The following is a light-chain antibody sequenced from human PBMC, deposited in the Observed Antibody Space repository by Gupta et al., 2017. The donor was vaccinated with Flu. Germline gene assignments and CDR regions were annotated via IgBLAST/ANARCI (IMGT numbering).Light chain of an antibody. Sequence: EIVFTQSPDTLSLSPGYRATLSCRASQRVASSSLAWYQQRPGQSPRLLIYGASIRASGIPDRLSGSGSGTDFTITISSLEPEDFAVYYCQQDGTSRTFGQGTKVEI. V-gene: IGKV3-20*01. CDR2: GAS. CDR3: QQDGTSRT. J-gene: IGKJ1*01. CDR1: QRVASSS.